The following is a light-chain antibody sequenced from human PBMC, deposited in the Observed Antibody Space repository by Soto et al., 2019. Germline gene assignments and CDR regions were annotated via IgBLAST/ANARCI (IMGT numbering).Light chain of an antibody. CDR3: QHYNSYSAA. CDR1: LPISNY. CDR2: AAS. V-gene: IGKV1-27*01. J-gene: IGKJ1*01. Sequence: DIHVTHSPSSLASSLVDRVTSTCRASLPISNYLAWYHQKPGKIPNLLIYAASTLQAGVPSRFSGSGSGTEFTLTISSLQPDDFATYYCQHYNSYSAAFGQGTKVDIK.